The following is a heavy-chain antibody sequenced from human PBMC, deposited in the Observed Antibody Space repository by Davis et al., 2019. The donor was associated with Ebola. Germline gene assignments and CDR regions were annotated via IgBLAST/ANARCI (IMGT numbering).Heavy chain of an antibody. V-gene: IGHV3-7*03. CDR2: LKQDGSEK. CDR1: GFTFSSYW. J-gene: IGHJ4*02. CDR3: ARGTGAAPGIDF. Sequence: PGGSLRLSCAASGFTFSSYWMSWVRQAPGKGLEWMANLKQDGSEKYYVDSVRGRFTISRDNAKNSLYLQMNTLRAEDTAVYYCARGTGAAPGIDFWGQGTLVTVSS. D-gene: IGHD6-13*01.